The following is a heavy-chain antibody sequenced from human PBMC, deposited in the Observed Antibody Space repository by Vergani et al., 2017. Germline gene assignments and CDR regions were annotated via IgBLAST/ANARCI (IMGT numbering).Heavy chain of an antibody. CDR3: AKQYFVSGNYLFDY. J-gene: IGHJ4*02. CDR2: ISGSGVSA. CDR1: GFSFGDYA. D-gene: IGHD3-10*01. V-gene: IGHV3-23*04. Sequence: EVQLVESGGGLVPPGRSLRLSCAASGFSFGDYAMTWVRQAPGKGLEWVSGISGSGVSAYYTDSVKGRFTISRDNSKNMLYLQMNNLRTEDTAIYYCAKQYFVSGNYLFDYWAQGTLVTVSS.